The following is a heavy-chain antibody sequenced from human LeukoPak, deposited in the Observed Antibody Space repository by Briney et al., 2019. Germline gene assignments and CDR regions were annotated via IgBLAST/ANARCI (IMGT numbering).Heavy chain of an antibody. CDR1: GGSISSYY. CDR2: IYYSGST. V-gene: IGHV4-59*01. CDR3: ASLRGYSDYYYYGMDV. D-gene: IGHD1-1*01. Sequence: SETLSLTCTVSGGSISSYYWSWIRQPPGKGLEWIGYIYYSGSTNYNPSLKSRVTISVDTSKNQSSLKLSSVTAADTAVYYCASLRGYSDYYYYGMDVWGQGTTVTVSS. J-gene: IGHJ6*02.